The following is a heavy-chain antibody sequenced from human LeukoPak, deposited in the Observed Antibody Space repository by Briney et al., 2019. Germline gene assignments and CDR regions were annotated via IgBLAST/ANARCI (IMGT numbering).Heavy chain of an antibody. CDR2: IIPIFGTA. CDR3: ARAPGYYDSSGYYYYYYYMDV. Sequence: SVKVSCKASGGTFSSYAISLVRQAPGQGLEWMGRIIPIFGTANYAQKFQGRVTITTDESTSTAYMELSSLRSEDTAVYYCARAPGYYDSSGYYYYYYYMDVWGKGTTVTVSS. CDR1: GGTFSSYA. V-gene: IGHV1-69*05. D-gene: IGHD3-22*01. J-gene: IGHJ6*03.